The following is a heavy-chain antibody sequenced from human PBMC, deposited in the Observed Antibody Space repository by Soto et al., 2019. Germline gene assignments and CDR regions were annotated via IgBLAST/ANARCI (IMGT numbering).Heavy chain of an antibody. J-gene: IGHJ2*01. V-gene: IGHV4-59*12. D-gene: IGHD3-10*01. CDR3: ARGRATMVRGARKSWWYFDL. CDR2: IYYSGST. CDR1: GGSISSYY. Sequence: PSETLSLTCTVSGGSISSYYWSWIRQPPGKGLEWIGYIYYSGSTNYNPSLKSRVTISVDTSKNQFSLKLSSVTAADTAVYYCARGRATMVRGARKSWWYFDLWGRGTLVTVSS.